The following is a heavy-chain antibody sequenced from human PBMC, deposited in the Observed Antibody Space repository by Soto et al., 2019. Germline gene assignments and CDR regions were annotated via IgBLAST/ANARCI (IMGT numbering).Heavy chain of an antibody. CDR1: AYSFTTYH. Sequence: ASVKVSCKASAYSFTTYHIHWVRQAPGQGLEWMGLINPDAGATNYAQRFQGRLRLTRDTSTSTVYMELRSLRFDDTAVYYCARGDIVLVPASEGNWFDPWGQGTLVTVSS. V-gene: IGHV1-46*01. J-gene: IGHJ5*02. CDR2: INPDAGAT. D-gene: IGHD2-2*01. CDR3: ARGDIVLVPASEGNWFDP.